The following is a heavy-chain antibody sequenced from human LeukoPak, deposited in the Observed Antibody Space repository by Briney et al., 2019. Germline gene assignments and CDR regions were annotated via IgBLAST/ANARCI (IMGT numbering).Heavy chain of an antibody. CDR2: IYTSGST. CDR1: GGSISSYY. CDR3: ARTGYYYDSSGYYSDY. Sequence: PSETLSLTCTVSGGSISSYYWSWTRQPAGKGLEWIGRIYTSGSTNYNPSLKSRVTMSVDTSKNQFSLKLSSVTAADTAVYYCARTGYYYDSSGYYSDYWGQGTLVTVSS. V-gene: IGHV4-4*07. J-gene: IGHJ4*02. D-gene: IGHD3-22*01.